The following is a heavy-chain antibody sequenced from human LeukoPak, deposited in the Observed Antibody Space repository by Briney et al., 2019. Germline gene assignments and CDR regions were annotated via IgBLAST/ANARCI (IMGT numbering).Heavy chain of an antibody. Sequence: SETLSLTCTVSGGSISSYYWSWIRQPAGKGLEWIGRIYTSGSTNYNPSLKSRVTMSVDTSKNQFSLKLSSVTAADTAVYYCARRRHYDILTGYRGTVDYWGQGTLVTVSS. CDR1: GGSISSYY. D-gene: IGHD3-9*01. CDR2: IYTSGST. V-gene: IGHV4-4*07. CDR3: ARRRHYDILTGYRGTVDY. J-gene: IGHJ4*02.